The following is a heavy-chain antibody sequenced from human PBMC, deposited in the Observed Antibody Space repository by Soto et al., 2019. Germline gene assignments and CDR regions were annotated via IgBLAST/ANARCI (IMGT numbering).Heavy chain of an antibody. CDR2: INGGDGGT. Sequence: EVQLLESGGGLVQPGGSLRLSCAASGFTFNSYAMSWARQAPGKGLEWVSAINGGDGGTYYADSLKGRFTISRDNSKNTLYLQMNSLRAEDTAIYYCAKRSIHDYFFDYWGQGTLVTVSS. V-gene: IGHV3-23*01. CDR1: GFTFNSYA. D-gene: IGHD6-6*01. CDR3: AKRSIHDYFFDY. J-gene: IGHJ4*02.